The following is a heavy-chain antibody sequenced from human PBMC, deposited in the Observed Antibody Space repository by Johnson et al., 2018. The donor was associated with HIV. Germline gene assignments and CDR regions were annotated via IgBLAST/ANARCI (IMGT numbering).Heavy chain of an antibody. Sequence: VQLVESGGGLVKPGGSLRLSCAASGFTFSDYYMSWIRQAPGKGLEWVSYISSSGSTIYYADSVKGRFTISRDNAKNSLFLQMNSLRAEDTGVYYCATDILFGTTRSDHDAFDTWGQGTMVTVSS. J-gene: IGHJ3*02. CDR1: GFTFSDYY. CDR3: ATDILFGTTRSDHDAFDT. V-gene: IGHV3-11*04. D-gene: IGHD1-1*01. CDR2: ISSSGSTI.